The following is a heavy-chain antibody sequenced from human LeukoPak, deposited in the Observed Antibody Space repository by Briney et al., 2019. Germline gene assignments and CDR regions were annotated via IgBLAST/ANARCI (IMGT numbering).Heavy chain of an antibody. V-gene: IGHV4-59*01. CDR2: IYYSGST. J-gene: IGHJ5*02. Sequence: PSETLSLTCTVSGGSISSYYWSWIRQPPGKGLEWIGYIYYSGSTNYNPSLKSRVTISVDTSKNQFSLKLSSVTAADTAVYYCARVPDYRLGDLGPWFDPWGQGTLVTVSS. D-gene: IGHD3-10*01. CDR1: GGSISSYY. CDR3: ARVPDYRLGDLGPWFDP.